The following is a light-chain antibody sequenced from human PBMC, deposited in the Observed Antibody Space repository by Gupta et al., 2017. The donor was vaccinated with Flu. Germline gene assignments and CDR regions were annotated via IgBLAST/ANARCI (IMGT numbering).Light chain of an antibody. J-gene: IGKJ5*01. CDR1: QGISSY. CDR2: ATS. Sequence: DRVTITCRASQGISSYLAWYQQKPGKAPKLLIYATSTLQSGVPSRFSGSGSGTEFTLTISSLQPEDFATYYCQQLNSYRSITFGQGTRLEIK. CDR3: QQLNSYRSIT. V-gene: IGKV1-9*01.